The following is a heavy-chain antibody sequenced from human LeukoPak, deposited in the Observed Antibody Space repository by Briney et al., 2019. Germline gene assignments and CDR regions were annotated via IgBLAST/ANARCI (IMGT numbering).Heavy chain of an antibody. Sequence: GGSLRLSCAASGFTFSSYEMNWVRQAPGKGLEWVSYISSSGSTIYYADSVKGRFTISRDNAKNSLYLQMNSLRAEDTAIYYCARGRVAVAGIFYWGQGTLVTVSS. V-gene: IGHV3-48*03. CDR1: GFTFSSYE. D-gene: IGHD6-19*01. CDR3: ARGRVAVAGIFY. J-gene: IGHJ4*02. CDR2: ISSSGSTI.